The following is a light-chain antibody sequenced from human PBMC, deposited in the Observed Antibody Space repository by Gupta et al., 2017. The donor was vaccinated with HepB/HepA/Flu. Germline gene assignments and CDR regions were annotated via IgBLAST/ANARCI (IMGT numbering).Light chain of an antibody. V-gene: IGKV2-28*01. CDR2: LGS. CDR1: QSLLHSNGNNY. Sequence: DIGMTQSPLSLPVTPGGSSCISCRSSQSLLHSNGNNYLDWFVQKPGQSPQLLIYLGSNRASGVPDRFSGSGSGTDFTLKINRVEAEDVGVYYCMENLQAPFTFGPGTKVDVK. J-gene: IGKJ3*01. CDR3: MENLQAPFT.